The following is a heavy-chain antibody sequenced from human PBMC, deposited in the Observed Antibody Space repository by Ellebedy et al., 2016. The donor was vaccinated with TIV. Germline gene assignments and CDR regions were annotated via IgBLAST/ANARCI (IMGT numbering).Heavy chain of an antibody. CDR3: ARDQWLGRAYYFDY. CDR1: GFTFSNYW. CDR2: VKQDGSEE. J-gene: IGHJ4*02. D-gene: IGHD6-19*01. V-gene: IGHV3-7*01. Sequence: GGSLRLSCEASGFTFSNYWMTWVRQAPGKGLEWVANVKQDGSEENYVDSVKGRFSISRDNTKNSLYVQMNSLRPEETAVYYCARDQWLGRAYYFDYWGQGTLLTVSS.